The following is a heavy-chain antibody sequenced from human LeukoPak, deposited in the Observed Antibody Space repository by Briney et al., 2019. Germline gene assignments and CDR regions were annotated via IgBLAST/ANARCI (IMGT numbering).Heavy chain of an antibody. V-gene: IGHV1-69*05. J-gene: IGHJ4*02. CDR2: IIPIFGTA. CDR3: ARGGRRIVVVPAAKNSFDY. CDR1: GGTFSSYA. Sequence: SVKVSCKASGGTFSSYAISWVRQAPGQGLERMGRIIPIFGTANYAQKFQGGVTITTDESTSTAYMELSSLRSEDTAVYYCARGGRRIVVVPAAKNSFDYWGQGTLVTVSS. D-gene: IGHD2-2*01.